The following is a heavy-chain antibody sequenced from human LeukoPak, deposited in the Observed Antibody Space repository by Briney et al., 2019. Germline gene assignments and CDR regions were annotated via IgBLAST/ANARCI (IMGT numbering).Heavy chain of an antibody. V-gene: IGHV3-21*01. D-gene: IGHD5-18*01. CDR2: ISSSSSYI. CDR1: GFTFSSYS. Sequence: GGSRRLSCAASGFTFSSYSMSWVRPAPGEGREWVSSISSSSSYIYYADSVKGRFTISRDNAKNSLYLQMNSLSAEDTAVSYCARALSYGWDYSAYWGQGTLVTVSS. J-gene: IGHJ4*02. CDR3: ARALSYGWDYSAY.